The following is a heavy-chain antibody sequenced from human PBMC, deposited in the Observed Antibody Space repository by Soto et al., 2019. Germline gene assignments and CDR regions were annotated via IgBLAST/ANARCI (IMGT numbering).Heavy chain of an antibody. Sequence: EVQLVESGGGLVQPGGSLRLSCAASGFTFTGYWRVWVRQAPGTGPEWVANIKEDGSEKYYVDSVKGRFTISRDNTKNSLYLQMNNLRAEDTAVYYCARDLGWLHVDYWGQGTLVTVTS. CDR1: GFTFTGYW. V-gene: IGHV3-7*04. D-gene: IGHD5-18*01. CDR3: ARDLGWLHVDY. J-gene: IGHJ4*02. CDR2: IKEDGSEK.